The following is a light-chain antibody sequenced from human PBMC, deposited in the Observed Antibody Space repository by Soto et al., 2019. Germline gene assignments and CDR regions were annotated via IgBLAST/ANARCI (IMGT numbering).Light chain of an antibody. Sequence: DIQMTQSPSSQSASVGDRVTITCRASQGIGNYLAWYQQRPGKLPKLLLYTASTLHSGVPSRFSGSGSGTYFTLTISSLQPEDVATYYCQNHNSAPLTFGRGTKVELK. CDR2: TAS. V-gene: IGKV1-27*01. CDR1: QGIGNY. CDR3: QNHNSAPLT. J-gene: IGKJ4*01.